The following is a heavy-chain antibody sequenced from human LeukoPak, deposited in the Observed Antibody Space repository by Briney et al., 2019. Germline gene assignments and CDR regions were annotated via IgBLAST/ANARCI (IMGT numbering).Heavy chain of an antibody. V-gene: IGHV4-4*07. CDR2: IYTSGST. CDR3: ARGKVVVAATATAWFDP. J-gene: IGHJ5*02. Sequence: PSETLSLTCTVSGGSISSYYWSWIRQPAGKGLEWIGRIYTSGSTNYNPSLKSRVTISVDTSKNQFSLKLSSVTAADTAVYYCARGKVVVAATATAWFDPWGQGTLVTVSS. CDR1: GGSISSYY. D-gene: IGHD2-15*01.